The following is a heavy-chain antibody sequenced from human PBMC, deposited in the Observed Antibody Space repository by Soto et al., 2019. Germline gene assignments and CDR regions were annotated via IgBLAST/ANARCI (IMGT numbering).Heavy chain of an antibody. D-gene: IGHD3-10*01. Sequence: QVQLVQVGAEVKEPGASMKLSCRTSGYAFTGYYVYWLRQAPGQGLEWLGWINPNIGETNVARSFQGRVTLTRDTSNNTAYMAMSRLQSADTAVYYCARAVGIAALRYYAMDVWGQGTTVTVSS. V-gene: IGHV1-2*02. CDR3: ARAVGIAALRYYAMDV. J-gene: IGHJ6*02. CDR1: GYAFTGYY. CDR2: INPNIGET.